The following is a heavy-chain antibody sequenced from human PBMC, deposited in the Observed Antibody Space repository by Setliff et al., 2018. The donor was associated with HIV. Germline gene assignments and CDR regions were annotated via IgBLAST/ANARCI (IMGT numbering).Heavy chain of an antibody. J-gene: IGHJ4*02. Sequence: PSETLSLTCAVFGGSFDDDYWSWLRQPPGKGLEWIGYISYTGSTNYNPSLKSRVTISVDTSKNQFSLKLSSVTAADTAVYYCAGGLHYGLGKFGYWGQGTLVTVSS. CDR2: ISYTGST. CDR1: GGSFDDDY. V-gene: IGHV4-59*01. D-gene: IGHD3-10*01. CDR3: AGGLHYGLGKFGY.